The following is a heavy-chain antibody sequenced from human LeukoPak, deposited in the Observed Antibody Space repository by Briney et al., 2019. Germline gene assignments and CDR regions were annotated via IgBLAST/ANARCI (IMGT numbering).Heavy chain of an antibody. Sequence: SETLSLTCTVSGGSISSYYWSWIRQPPGKGLEWIGDIYYSGSTNYNPSLKSRVTISVDTSKNQFSLRLSSVTAADTAVYYSARLASGSYGPLTPFDYWGQVTLLTVSS. D-gene: IGHD1-26*01. CDR1: GGSISSYY. CDR2: IYYSGST. J-gene: IGHJ4*02. V-gene: IGHV4-59*08. CDR3: ARLASGSYGPLTPFDY.